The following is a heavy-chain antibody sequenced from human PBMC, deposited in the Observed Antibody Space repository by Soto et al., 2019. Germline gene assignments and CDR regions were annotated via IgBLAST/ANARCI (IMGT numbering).Heavy chain of an antibody. V-gene: IGHV1-58*01. Sequence: ASVKVSCKASGFTFSRSAVQWVRQASGQRLEWIGWIVVGSGNTIYAQRFQQRLTITRDMSTSTAYMELSSLRSDAMAVYYCAAVETPPGYYYGLDVWGQGTTVTVSS. CDR3: AAVETPPGYYYGLDV. CDR1: GFTFSRSA. J-gene: IGHJ6*02. CDR2: IVVGSGNT. D-gene: IGHD2-15*01.